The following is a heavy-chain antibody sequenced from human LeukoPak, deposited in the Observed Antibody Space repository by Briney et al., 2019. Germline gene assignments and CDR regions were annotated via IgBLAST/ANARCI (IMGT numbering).Heavy chain of an antibody. CDR2: ISGSGSII. J-gene: IGHJ4*02. CDR1: GFTFSSYE. Sequence: AGGSLRLSCAASGFTFSSYEMNWVRQAPGKGLEWVSYISGSGSIIYYADSVKGRFTISRDNSKNTLYLQMSSLRAEDTAVYYCVKSSSYYKGFGYWGQGTLVTVSS. D-gene: IGHD3-10*01. V-gene: IGHV3-48*03. CDR3: VKSSSYYKGFGY.